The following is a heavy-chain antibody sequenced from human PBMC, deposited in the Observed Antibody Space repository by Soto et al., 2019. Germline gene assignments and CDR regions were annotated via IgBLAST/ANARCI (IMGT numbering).Heavy chain of an antibody. CDR3: ARSGSGSYWGSFDY. CDR2: IYYRGST. J-gene: IGHJ4*02. V-gene: IGHV4-59*08. CDR1: GGSISSYY. D-gene: IGHD3-10*01. Sequence: QVQLQESGPGLVKPSETLSLTCTVSGGSISSYYWSWIRQPPGKGLEWIGYIYYRGSTNYNPSLTSRVPLAVDTSKNQFSLQLSSVPAADTAVYYCARSGSGSYWGSFDYWGQGTLVTVSS.